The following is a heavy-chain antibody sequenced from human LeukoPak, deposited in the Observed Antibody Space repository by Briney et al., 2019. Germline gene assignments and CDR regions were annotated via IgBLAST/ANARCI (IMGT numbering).Heavy chain of an antibody. CDR3: ARAYRFGFDY. D-gene: IGHD5-18*01. V-gene: IGHV1-2*06. Sequence: ASVNVSCTTSGYTFIDYYMHWVRQAPGQGLELMGRINPNSGDTNSAQKFQGRVTMTRDTSISTAYMELSRLRSDDTAVYYCARAYRFGFDYWGQGTLVTVSS. CDR2: INPNSGDT. J-gene: IGHJ4*02. CDR1: GYTFIDYY.